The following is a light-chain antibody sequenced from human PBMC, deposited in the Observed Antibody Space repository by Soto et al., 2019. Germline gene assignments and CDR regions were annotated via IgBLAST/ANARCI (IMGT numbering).Light chain of an antibody. CDR3: TSYTTSSTWV. CDR1: NSNIGSNF. V-gene: IGLV1-44*01. J-gene: IGLJ3*02. Sequence: QSVLTQPPSASGTPGQRVTISCSGTNSNIGSNFVYWYQHLPGTTPKLLVFSYNHRPSGVPYRFSGSKSGSSASLAISGLQHEDEAEYYCTSYTTSSTWVFGGGTKLTVL. CDR2: SYN.